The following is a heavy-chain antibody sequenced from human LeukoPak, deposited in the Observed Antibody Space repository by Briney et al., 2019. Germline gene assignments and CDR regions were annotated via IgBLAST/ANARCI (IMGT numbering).Heavy chain of an antibody. CDR2: IYPGDSDT. CDR1: GYSFTSYW. J-gene: IGHJ3*02. V-gene: IGHV5-51*01. D-gene: IGHD3-22*01. Sequence: GESLKISCKGSGYSFTSYWIGWVRQMPGKGLEWMGIIYPGDSDTRYSPSFQGQVTISADKSISTAYLQWSRLKASDTAMYYCAGYYYDSSGYYPSGAFDIWGQGTLVTVSS. CDR3: AGYYYDSSGYYPSGAFDI.